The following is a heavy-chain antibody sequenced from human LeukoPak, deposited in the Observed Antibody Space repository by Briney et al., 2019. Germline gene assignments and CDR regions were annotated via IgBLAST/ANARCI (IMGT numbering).Heavy chain of an antibody. V-gene: IGHV4-39*01. J-gene: IGHJ4*02. CDR2: IYYSGST. Sequence: SETLSLTCTVSGGSISSSSYYWGWIRQPPGKGLEWIGSIYYSGSTYYNPSLKSRVTISVDTSKNQFSPKLSSVTAADTAVYYCARRGSSWYGIDYWGQGTLVTVSS. D-gene: IGHD6-13*01. CDR3: ARRGSSWYGIDY. CDR1: GGSISSSSYY.